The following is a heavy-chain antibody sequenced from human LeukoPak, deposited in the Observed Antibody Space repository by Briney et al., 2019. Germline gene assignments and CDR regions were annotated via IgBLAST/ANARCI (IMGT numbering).Heavy chain of an antibody. D-gene: IGHD1/OR15-1a*01. J-gene: IGHJ4*02. CDR1: GASISSSY. CDR3: ARLNVLNNSVLHHFDR. V-gene: IGHV4-59*08. CDR2: IDHSGSS. Sequence: PSETLSLTCPVSGASISSSYWSWIRQPPGKGLEWIGYIDHSGSSDYNPSLKSRVTISVDTSKNHFSLKLNSVTAADTAVYYCARLNVLNNSVLHHFDRWGQGTLVTVSS.